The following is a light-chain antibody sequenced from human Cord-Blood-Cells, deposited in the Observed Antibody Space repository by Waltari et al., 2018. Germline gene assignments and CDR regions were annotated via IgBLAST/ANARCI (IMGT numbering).Light chain of an antibody. J-gene: IGLJ2*01. CDR2: EVS. CDR1: SHDVGGYNY. V-gene: IGLV2-14*01. Sequence: QSALTQPASVSGSPGQSITIPCTGTSHDVGGYNYVSWYQQHPGNAPKLMIYEVSNRPSGVSNRFSGSKSGNTASLTISGLQAEDEADYYCSSYTSSSTLVFGGGTKLTVL. CDR3: SSYTSSSTLV.